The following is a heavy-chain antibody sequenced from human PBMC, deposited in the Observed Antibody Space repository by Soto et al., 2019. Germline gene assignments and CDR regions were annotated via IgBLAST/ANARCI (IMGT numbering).Heavy chain of an antibody. CDR3: ARHWMGVRDFPDY. D-gene: IGHD3-10*01. J-gene: IGHJ4*02. Sequence: EXLKISCKCSGYXFTSYWIIWVRHMPGKGLEWIGRTDPSDSYTNYSPSFQGHVTISADKSIITAYLQWSSLKASDTAMYYFARHWMGVRDFPDYWGQGTLVTVSS. V-gene: IGHV5-10-1*01. CDR1: GYXFTSYW. CDR2: TDPSDSYT.